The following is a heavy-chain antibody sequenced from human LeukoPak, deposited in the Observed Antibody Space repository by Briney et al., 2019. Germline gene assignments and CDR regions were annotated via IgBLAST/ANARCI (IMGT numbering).Heavy chain of an antibody. CDR2: ISVSGGST. V-gene: IGHV3-23*01. D-gene: IGHD6-13*01. CDR3: AKDHGIAAGTWDGFDI. Sequence: GGSLRLSCAASGFTFSSYAMSWVRQAPGKRLEWVSAISVSGGSTYYADSVKGRFTISRDNSKNTLYLQMNSLRAEDTAVYYCAKDHGIAAGTWDGFDIWGQGTMVTVSS. CDR1: GFTFSSYA. J-gene: IGHJ3*02.